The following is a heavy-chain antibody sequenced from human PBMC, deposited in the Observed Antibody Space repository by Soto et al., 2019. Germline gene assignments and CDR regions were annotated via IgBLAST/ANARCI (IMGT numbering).Heavy chain of an antibody. CDR3: ARVVLESQHATIHTNWFDS. CDR2: INPSGGAT. J-gene: IGHJ5*01. V-gene: IGHV1-46*01. Sequence: QVQLVQSGAEVKKPGASVKVSCKASGYSFTSYYLHWVRQAPGQGLEWMGIINPSGGATSYPQKFEGRVTMTRDTSTSTAYMELSSLRSEDTAVYYCARVVLESQHATIHTNWFDSWGQGTPVTVSS. D-gene: IGHD2-2*02. CDR1: GYSFTSYY.